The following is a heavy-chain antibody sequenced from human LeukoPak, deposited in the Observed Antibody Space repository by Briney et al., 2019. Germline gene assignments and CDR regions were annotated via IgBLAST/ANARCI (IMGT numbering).Heavy chain of an antibody. J-gene: IGHJ3*02. D-gene: IGHD3-22*01. V-gene: IGHV4-39*07. Sequence: SETLSLTCTVSGGSISSSSYYWGWIRQPPGKGLEWIGSIYYSGSTYYNPSLKSRVTISVDTSKNQFSLKLSSVTAAGTAVYYCARSSRYYYDSSAFDAFDIWGQGTMVTVSS. CDR3: ARSSRYYYDSSAFDAFDI. CDR2: IYYSGST. CDR1: GGSISSSSYY.